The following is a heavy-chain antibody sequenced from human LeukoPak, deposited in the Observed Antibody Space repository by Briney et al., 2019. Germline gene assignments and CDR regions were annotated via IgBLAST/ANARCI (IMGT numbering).Heavy chain of an antibody. CDR1: GFTFSSYS. D-gene: IGHD3-22*01. Sequence: GGSLRLSCAASGFTFSSYSMNWVRQAPGKGLEWVSSISSSSYIYYADSVKGRFTISRDNAKNSLYLQMNSLRAEDTAVYYCARGDDRSGYYSFDYWGQGTLVTVSS. V-gene: IGHV3-21*01. CDR3: ARGDDRSGYYSFDY. J-gene: IGHJ4*02. CDR2: ISSSSYI.